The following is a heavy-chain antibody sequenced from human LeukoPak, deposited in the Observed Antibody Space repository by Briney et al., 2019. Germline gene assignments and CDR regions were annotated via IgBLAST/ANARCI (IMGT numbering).Heavy chain of an antibody. D-gene: IGHD6-13*01. CDR2: IYGGGST. Sequence: PGGSLRLPCGVSGFTVSSNYMSWVRQAPGEGLEWVSVIYGGGSTYYADSVKGRFTISRDNSKNTLYLQMNTLRAEDTAVYYCARSDGIATAGPFDYWGQGTLVTVS. CDR1: GFTVSSNY. V-gene: IGHV3-53*01. J-gene: IGHJ4*02. CDR3: ARSDGIATAGPFDY.